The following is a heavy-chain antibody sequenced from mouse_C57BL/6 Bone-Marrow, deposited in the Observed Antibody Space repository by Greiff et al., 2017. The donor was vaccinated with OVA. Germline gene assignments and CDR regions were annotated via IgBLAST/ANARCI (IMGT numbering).Heavy chain of an antibody. D-gene: IGHD1-1*01. CDR2: IDPSDSYT. V-gene: IGHV1-50*01. CDR3: ARSSTLYYYGSSYVDYAMDY. Sequence: QVQLQQPGAELVKPGASVKLSCKASGYTFTSYWMQWVKQRPGQGLEWIGEIDPSDSYTNYNQNFKGKATLTVDTSSSTAYMQLSSLTSEDSAVYYCARSSTLYYYGSSYVDYAMDYWGQGTSVTVSS. J-gene: IGHJ4*01. CDR1: GYTFTSYW.